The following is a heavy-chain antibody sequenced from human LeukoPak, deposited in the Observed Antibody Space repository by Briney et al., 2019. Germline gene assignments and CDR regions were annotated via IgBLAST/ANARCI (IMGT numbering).Heavy chain of an antibody. D-gene: IGHD5-12*01. V-gene: IGHV1-18*01. J-gene: IGHJ5*02. CDR2: ISAYNGNT. CDR1: GYTFTSYG. Sequence: RASVKVSCKASGYTFTSYGISWVRPAPGQGLEWMGWISAYNGNTNYAQKLQGRVTMTTDTSTSTAYMELRSLRSDDTAVYYCARVVDSGYDFPGWFDPWGQGTLVTVSS. CDR3: ARVVDSGYDFPGWFDP.